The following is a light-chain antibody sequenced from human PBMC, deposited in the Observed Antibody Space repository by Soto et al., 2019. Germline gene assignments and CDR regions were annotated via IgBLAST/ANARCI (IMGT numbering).Light chain of an antibody. Sequence: QSVLTQPPSVSGAPGQRVTISCTGSRSNIGAGYDVHWYQQLPGTAPKLMIYEVSNRPSGVSNRFSGSKSGNTASLTISGLQAEDETDYYCFSYTSSGTYVFGTGTKVTVL. V-gene: IGLV1-40*01. CDR1: RSNIGAGYD. CDR2: EVS. CDR3: FSYTSSGTYV. J-gene: IGLJ1*01.